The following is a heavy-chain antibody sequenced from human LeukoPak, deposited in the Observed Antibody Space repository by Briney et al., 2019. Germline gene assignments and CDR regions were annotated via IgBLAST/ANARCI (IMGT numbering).Heavy chain of an antibody. CDR2: IYYSGST. J-gene: IGHJ4*02. D-gene: IGHD2-8*01. CDR3: ARGYCTNGVCYTSNYFDY. V-gene: IGHV4-61*05. CDR1: GGSISSSSYY. Sequence: SETLSLTCTVSGGSISSSSYYWGWIRQPPGKGLEWIGYIYYSGSTNYNPSLKSRVTISVDTSKNQFSLKLSSVTAADTAVYYCARGYCTNGVCYTSNYFDYWGQGTLVTVSS.